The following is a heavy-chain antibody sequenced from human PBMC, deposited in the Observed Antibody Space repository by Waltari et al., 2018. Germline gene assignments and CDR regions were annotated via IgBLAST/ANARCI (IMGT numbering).Heavy chain of an antibody. J-gene: IGHJ4*02. CDR3: ARSGVVVIAIRGYFDY. Sequence: QLQLQESGPGLVKPSETLSLTCTVSGGSISSSSYYWGWIRQPPGKGLEWIGSIYYSGSTYYNPSLKSRVTISVDTSKNQCSLKLSSVTAADTAVYYCARSGVVVIAIRGYFDYWGQGTLVTVSS. CDR2: IYYSGST. D-gene: IGHD2-21*01. V-gene: IGHV4-39*07. CDR1: GGSISSSSYY.